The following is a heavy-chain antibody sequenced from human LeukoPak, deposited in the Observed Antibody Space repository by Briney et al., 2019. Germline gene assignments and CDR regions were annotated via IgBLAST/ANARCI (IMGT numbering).Heavy chain of an antibody. CDR1: GGTFSSYA. V-gene: IGHV1-69*13. J-gene: IGHJ4*02. CDR2: IIPIFGTA. CDR3: ARAYCGGDCYLYFDY. D-gene: IGHD2-21*02. Sequence: SVKVSCKASGGTFSSYAISWVRQAPGQGLEWMGGIIPIFGTANYAQKFQGRVTITADESTSTAYMELSSLRSEDTAVYYCARAYCGGDCYLYFDYWGQGTLVTVSS.